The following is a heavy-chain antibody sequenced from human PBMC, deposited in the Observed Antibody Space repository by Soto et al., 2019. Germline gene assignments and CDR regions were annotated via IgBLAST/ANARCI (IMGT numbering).Heavy chain of an antibody. Sequence: GASMKISSKGSGYNFAGYWIAWVRQMPGKGLELMGIIYPSDSDTRYRPSFQGQVTISADKSISSAYLQWSSLRASDTAMYYSGRGGVSTRNFDYWGQGTPVTVSS. J-gene: IGHJ4*02. CDR2: IYPSDSDT. CDR1: GYNFAGYW. CDR3: GRGGVSTRNFDY. D-gene: IGHD3-3*01. V-gene: IGHV5-51*01.